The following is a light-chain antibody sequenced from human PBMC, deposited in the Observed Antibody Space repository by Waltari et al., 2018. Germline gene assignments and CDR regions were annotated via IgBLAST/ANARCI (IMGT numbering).Light chain of an antibody. CDR3: CSYAGSSTFV. Sequence: QSALTQPASVSGSPGQSITISCTGTSSDFGGYNLVPWYQQHPGKAPKLMIYEGSKRPSGVSNRFSGSKSGNTASLTISGLQAEDEADYYCCSYAGSSTFVFGTGTKVTVL. J-gene: IGLJ1*01. V-gene: IGLV2-23*03. CDR1: SSDFGGYNL. CDR2: EGS.